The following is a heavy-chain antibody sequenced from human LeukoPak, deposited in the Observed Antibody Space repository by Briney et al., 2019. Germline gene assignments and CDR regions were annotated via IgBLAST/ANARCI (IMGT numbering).Heavy chain of an antibody. D-gene: IGHD3-22*01. CDR2: IYTSGST. V-gene: IGHV4-4*07. J-gene: IGHJ4*02. CDR3: ARVNYYDSSGYYLYDY. CDR1: GGSISSYY. Sequence: SETLSLTCTVSGGSISSYYWSWIRQPAGKGLEWIGRIYTSGSTNYNPSLKSRVTMSVDTSKNQFSLKLSSVTAADTAVYYCARVNYYDSSGYYLYDYWGQGTLVTVSS.